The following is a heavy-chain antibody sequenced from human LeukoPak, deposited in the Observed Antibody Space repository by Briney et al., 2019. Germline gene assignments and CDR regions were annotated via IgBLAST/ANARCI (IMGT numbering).Heavy chain of an antibody. J-gene: IGHJ4*02. D-gene: IGHD6-13*01. V-gene: IGHV3-21*01. CDR1: GFTLTSDS. CDR3: ARVDNCSWHTQPYYFDY. CDR2: ISSSSSYI. Sequence: GGSLRLSCAASGFTLTSDSMNWVRPAPGKGLERGSSISSSSSYIYYADSVKGRFTIPRDNVKNSLYLQMNSLKAEDTAVYYCARVDNCSWHTQPYYFDYWGQGTLVTVSS.